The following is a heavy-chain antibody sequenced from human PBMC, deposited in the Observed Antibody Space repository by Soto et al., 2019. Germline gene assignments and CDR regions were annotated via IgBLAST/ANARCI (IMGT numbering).Heavy chain of an antibody. Sequence: VQLQGSGPGLLKPSQTLSLTCTVSGASVNTGDYYWSYIRQPPGKGLEWLGYIFYSGDTYYNPSLKSRANISLNTSRKQFSLTLTSVTDADTALYYCVGTGTTDDFWGQGTLVTVSS. V-gene: IGHV4-30-4*01. D-gene: IGHD1-7*01. CDR1: GASVNTGDYY. J-gene: IGHJ1*01. CDR2: IFYSGDT. CDR3: VGTGTTDDF.